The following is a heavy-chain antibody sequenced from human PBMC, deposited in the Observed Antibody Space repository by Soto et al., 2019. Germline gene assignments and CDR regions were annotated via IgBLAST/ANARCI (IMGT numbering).Heavy chain of an antibody. CDR1: GFTFYNYA. J-gene: IGHJ3*01. Sequence: EVQLLESGGGLVRPGGSLRLSCAGSGFTFYNYAMNWVRQAPGKGLEWVSTISGGGDGTYYADSVKGRFTISRDNSRNTVYLQINSLRAEDTAVYYCAKKGLGSLATYCTTGHCHYAFDVWGQVTLVTVSS. V-gene: IGHV3-23*01. CDR3: AKKGLGSLATYCTTGHCHYAFDV. D-gene: IGHD2-8*01. CDR2: ISGGGDGT.